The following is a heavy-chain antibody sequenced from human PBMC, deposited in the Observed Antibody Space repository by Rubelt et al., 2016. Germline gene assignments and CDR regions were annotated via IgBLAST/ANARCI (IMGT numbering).Heavy chain of an antibody. CDR3: ARDNYYGWRYFDY. CDR1: GGSFSGYY. V-gene: IGHV4-34*01. D-gene: IGHD3-10*01. CDR2: INHSGST. Sequence: QVQLQQWGAGLLKPSETLSLTCAVYGGSFSGYYWSWIRQSPGKGLEWIGEINHSGSTNYNPSVKSRVTISVDTSKNQFSLKGRSVTAADTAVYYCARDNYYGWRYFDYWGQGTLVTVSS. J-gene: IGHJ4*02.